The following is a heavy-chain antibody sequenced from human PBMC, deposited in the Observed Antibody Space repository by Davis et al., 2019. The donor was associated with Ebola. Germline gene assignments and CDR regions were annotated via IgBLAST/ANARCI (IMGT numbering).Heavy chain of an antibody. J-gene: IGHJ6*03. D-gene: IGHD2-15*01. CDR2: ISSSGSTI. V-gene: IGHV3-11*04. CDR3: ARGFEEADRYYMDV. Sequence: GESLKISCAASGFTFSDYYMSWIRQAPGKGLEWVSYISSSGSTIYYADSVKGRFTISRDNAKNSLYLQMNSLRAEDTAVYYCARGFEEADRYYMDVWGKGTTVTVSS. CDR1: GFTFSDYY.